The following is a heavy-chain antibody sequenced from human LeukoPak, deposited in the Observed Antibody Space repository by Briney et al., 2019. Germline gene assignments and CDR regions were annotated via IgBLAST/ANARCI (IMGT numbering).Heavy chain of an antibody. J-gene: IGHJ3*02. CDR3: ARGFTIFGVVNDAFDI. CDR1: GFTFSSYA. CDR2: ISGSGGST. D-gene: IGHD3-3*01. Sequence: GGSLRLSCAASGFTFSSYAMSWVRQAPGKGLEWVSAISGSGGSTYYADSVKGRLTISRDNAKNTLYLQMNSLRAEDTAVYYCARGFTIFGVVNDAFDIWGQGTMVTVSS. V-gene: IGHV3-23*01.